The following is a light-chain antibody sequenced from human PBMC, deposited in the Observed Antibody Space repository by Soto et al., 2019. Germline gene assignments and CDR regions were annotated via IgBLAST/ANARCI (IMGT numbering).Light chain of an antibody. V-gene: IGKV3-15*01. Sequence: EIGMTQSPATLSVSPGERATLSCRASQSVSSNLAWYQQKPGQAPRLLIYGASTSATGIPARFSGSGSGTEFNLTISSLQSEDFAVYYCQQYNNWPPNTFGQGTKLEIK. CDR3: QQYNNWPPNT. CDR2: GAS. J-gene: IGKJ2*01. CDR1: QSVSSN.